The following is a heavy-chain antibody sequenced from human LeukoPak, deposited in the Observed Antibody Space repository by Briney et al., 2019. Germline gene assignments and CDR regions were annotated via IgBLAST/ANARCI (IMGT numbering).Heavy chain of an antibody. D-gene: IGHD6-19*01. V-gene: IGHV4-34*01. Sequence: SETLSLTCAVYGGSFSGYYRSWIRQPPGKGLEWIGEINHSGSTNYNPSLKSRVTISVDTSKNQFSLKLSSVTAADTAVYYCARTSSGWYIRTSDYWGQGTLVTVSS. CDR3: ARTSSGWYIRTSDY. CDR2: INHSGST. J-gene: IGHJ4*02. CDR1: GGSFSGYY.